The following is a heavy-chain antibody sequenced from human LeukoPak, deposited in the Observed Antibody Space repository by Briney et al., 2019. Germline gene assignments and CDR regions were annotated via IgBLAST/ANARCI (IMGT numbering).Heavy chain of an antibody. D-gene: IGHD1-26*01. CDR2: IRYDGSNQ. V-gene: IGHV3-30*02. Sequence: GGSLRLSCAASGFSFSTYGMNWVRQAPSKGLEWLVFIRYDGSNQYYADSVKGRFTISRDSSKNTLYLQMNSLRTEDTAVYYCAKEAQLSNSGIFYIDYWGQGTLVTVSS. CDR3: AKEAQLSNSGIFYIDY. J-gene: IGHJ4*02. CDR1: GFSFSTYG.